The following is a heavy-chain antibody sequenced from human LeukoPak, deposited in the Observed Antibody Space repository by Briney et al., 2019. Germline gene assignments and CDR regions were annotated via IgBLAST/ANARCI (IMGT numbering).Heavy chain of an antibody. D-gene: IGHD6-19*01. Sequence: GGSLRLSCTASGFTSSSQELTWVRQAPGKGLEWVSTTTPGSTHRKYADSVTGRFIISRDDSKSTLYLQMNSLRAEDTAVYYCAKHYVRGLAVANTDYWGQGTLVTVSS. V-gene: IGHV3-23*01. CDR1: GFTSSSQE. CDR2: TTPGSTHR. J-gene: IGHJ4*02. CDR3: AKHYVRGLAVANTDY.